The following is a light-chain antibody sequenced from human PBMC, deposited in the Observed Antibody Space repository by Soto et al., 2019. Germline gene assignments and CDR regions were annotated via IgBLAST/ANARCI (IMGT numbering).Light chain of an antibody. J-gene: IGKJ2*01. CDR1: QRTSGW. CDR2: KAS. CDR3: LQDYNYPFT. V-gene: IGKV1-5*03. Sequence: DIQMTQSPSTLSAFVGDRVTITCRASQRTSGWLAWYQQKTGKAPKLLIYKASSLESGVPSRFSGSGSETDFTLTISSLQPEDSAAYYCLQDYNYPFTFGQGAKVDIK.